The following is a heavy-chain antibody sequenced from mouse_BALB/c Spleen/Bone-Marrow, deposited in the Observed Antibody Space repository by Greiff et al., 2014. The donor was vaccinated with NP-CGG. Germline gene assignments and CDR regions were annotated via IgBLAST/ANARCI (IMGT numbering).Heavy chain of an antibody. D-gene: IGHD2-2*01. CDR1: GFTFSSYA. CDR2: ISSGGSYT. CDR3: TEIYYGDDGGYYYAMDY. J-gene: IGHJ4*01. Sequence: EVHLVESGGGLVKPGGSLKLSCAASGFTFSSYAMSWVRQTPEKRLEWVATISSGGSYTYYPDNVKGRFTISRDNAKNTLYLQMSSLKSEDTAMYYGTEIYYGDDGGYYYAMDYWGQGTSVTVSS. V-gene: IGHV5-6-4*01.